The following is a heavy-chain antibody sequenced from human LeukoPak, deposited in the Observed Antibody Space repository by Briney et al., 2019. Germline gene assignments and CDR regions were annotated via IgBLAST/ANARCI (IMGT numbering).Heavy chain of an antibody. J-gene: IGHJ6*02. D-gene: IGHD2-2*01. CDR1: GFTFSSYA. V-gene: IGHV3-30*18. Sequence: SGGSLRLSCAASGFTFSSYAMHWVRQAPGKGLEWVAVISYDGSNKYYADSVKGRFTISRDNSKNTLYLQMNSLRAEDTAVYYCAKLICTSPTEYYGMDVWGQGTTVTVSS. CDR2: ISYDGSNK. CDR3: AKLICTSPTEYYGMDV.